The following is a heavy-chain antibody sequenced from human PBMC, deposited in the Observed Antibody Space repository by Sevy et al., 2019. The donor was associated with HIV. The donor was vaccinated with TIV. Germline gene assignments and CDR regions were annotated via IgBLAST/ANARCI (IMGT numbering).Heavy chain of an antibody. Sequence: GESLKISCKGSGYSFSDYWVGWVRQMPGKGLEWMGIIYPGDSDTTYSPAFQGQVTISADKSISTAYLQWSSLKVSDTAIYYCARGARGTLPSYYYYTMDVWGQGTTVTVSS. CDR2: IYPGDSDT. J-gene: IGHJ6*02. V-gene: IGHV5-51*01. CDR3: ARGARGTLPSYYYYTMDV. CDR1: GYSFSDYW. D-gene: IGHD1-1*01.